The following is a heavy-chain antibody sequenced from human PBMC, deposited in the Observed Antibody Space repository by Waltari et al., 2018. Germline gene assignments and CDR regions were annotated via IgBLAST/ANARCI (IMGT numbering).Heavy chain of an antibody. D-gene: IGHD1-1*01. V-gene: IGHV3-53*01. J-gene: IGHJ4*02. CDR2: IYTGEMT. Sequence: VRLVASGGGLIHPGGSLRLSCAASGLSVSNNYMHWVRQARGKGLEWVSVIYTGEMTYYSDAVKGRFTISRDISKNMVYLQMNNLRAEDTALYYCARDTTSRERAGDWGQGTLVTVSS. CDR1: GLSVSNNY. CDR3: ARDTTSRERAGD.